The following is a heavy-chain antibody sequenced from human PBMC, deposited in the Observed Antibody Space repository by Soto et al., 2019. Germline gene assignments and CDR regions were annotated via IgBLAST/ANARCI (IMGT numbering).Heavy chain of an antibody. J-gene: IGHJ4*02. CDR1: GDSMSGYY. CDR2: IYYSGST. CDR3: ATYRRTDAQGYTLDY. D-gene: IGHD2-15*01. V-gene: IGHV4-59*01. Sequence: SETLSLTCTVSGDSMSGYYWSWIRQPPGKGVEWIGYIYYSGSTDYNPSLKGRVTMSVDTSKNQFSLKLTSVTAADKAMSCCATYRRTDAQGYTLDYWGQGALVT.